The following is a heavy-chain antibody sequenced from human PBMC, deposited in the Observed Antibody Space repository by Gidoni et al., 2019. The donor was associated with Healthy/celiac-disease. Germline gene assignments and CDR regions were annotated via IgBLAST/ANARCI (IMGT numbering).Heavy chain of an antibody. CDR1: GFTLSSYA. J-gene: IGHJ4*02. CDR3: ASTTRRITIFGVVRSYFDY. V-gene: IGHV3-23*01. Sequence: EVQLLESGGGLVQPGGSLRLSCAASGFTLSSYAMSWVRQAPGKGLEWVSAISGSGGSTYYADSVKGRFTISRDNSKNTLYLQMNSLRAEDTAVYYCASTTRRITIFGVVRSYFDYWGQGTLVTVSS. D-gene: IGHD3-3*01. CDR2: ISGSGGST.